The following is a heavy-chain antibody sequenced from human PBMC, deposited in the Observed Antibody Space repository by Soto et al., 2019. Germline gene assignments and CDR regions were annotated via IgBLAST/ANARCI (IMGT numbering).Heavy chain of an antibody. CDR3: ERGGDYYDCSGYYGSR. Sequence: QVQLVESGGGVVQPGRSLRLSCAASGFTFSSYAMQWVRQAPGQGLEWVAIISYDGSNKNHADSVKGRFTISRDNSKNSLFLEMKSLRTEDTAAYYCERGGDYYDCSGYYGSRWGQGTLVTVSS. D-gene: IGHD3-22*01. J-gene: IGHJ4*02. V-gene: IGHV3-30-3*01. CDR1: GFTFSSYA. CDR2: ISYDGSNK.